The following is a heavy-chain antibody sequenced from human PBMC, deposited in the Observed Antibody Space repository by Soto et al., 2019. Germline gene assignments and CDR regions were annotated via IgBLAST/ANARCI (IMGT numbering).Heavy chain of an antibody. J-gene: IGHJ4*02. V-gene: IGHV3-53*01. D-gene: IGHD6-19*01. CDR1: GLTVSSNY. CDR3: ASGRGWSVAGSTLGY. CDR2: IYSGGTP. Sequence: GGSLRLSCAASGLTVSSNYMSWVRQAPGQGLEWVSIIYSGGTPHYADSVKGRITISRDNSKNTLYLQMNNLRAEDTAIYYCASGRGWSVAGSTLGYWGQGALVTVFS.